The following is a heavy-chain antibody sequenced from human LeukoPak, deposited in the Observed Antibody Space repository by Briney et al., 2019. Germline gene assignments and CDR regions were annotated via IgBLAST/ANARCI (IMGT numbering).Heavy chain of an antibody. CDR3: VTQGEHSYDSNRSGYFQH. D-gene: IGHD3-22*01. CDR1: GSTFSIYS. J-gene: IGHJ1*01. CDR2: ISSSSSFI. Sequence: GGSLRLSCAASGSTFSIYSMNWVRQAPGKGLEWVSSISSSSSFIYYADSIKGRFTISRDNAKNSLYLQMNSLRAEDTAVCYCVTQGEHSYDSNRSGYFQHWGQGTLVTVSS. V-gene: IGHV3-21*01.